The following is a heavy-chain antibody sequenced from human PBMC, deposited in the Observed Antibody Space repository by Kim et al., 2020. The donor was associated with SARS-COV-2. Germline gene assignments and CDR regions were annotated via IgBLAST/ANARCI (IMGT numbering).Heavy chain of an antibody. CDR1: GGSISSGGYY. Sequence: SETLSLTCTVSGGSISSGGYYWSWIRQHPGKGLEWIGYIYYSGSTYYNPSLKSRVTISVDTSKNQFSLKLSSVTAADTAVYYCARVGGTRKGSPFDYWGQGTLVTVSS. V-gene: IGHV4-31*03. CDR3: ARVGGTRKGSPFDY. CDR2: IYYSGST. D-gene: IGHD3-3*01. J-gene: IGHJ4*02.